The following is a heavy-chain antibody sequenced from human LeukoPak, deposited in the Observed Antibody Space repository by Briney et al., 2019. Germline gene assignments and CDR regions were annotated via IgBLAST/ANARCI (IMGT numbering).Heavy chain of an antibody. CDR3: ATSPGIPDAFDI. CDR2: INPNSGGT. CDR1: GYTFTDYY. Sequence: VASVKVSCKASGYTFTDYYMHWVRQAPGQGLEWMGWINPNSGGTNYAQKFQGRVTMTRDTSISTAYMELSRLRSDDTAVYYCATSPGIPDAFDIWGQGTMVTVSS. D-gene: IGHD1-26*01. V-gene: IGHV1-2*02. J-gene: IGHJ3*02.